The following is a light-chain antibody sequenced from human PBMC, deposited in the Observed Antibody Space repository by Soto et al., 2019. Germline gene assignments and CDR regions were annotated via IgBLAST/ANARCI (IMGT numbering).Light chain of an antibody. V-gene: IGLV2-8*01. Sequence: QSALTQPPSASGSPGQSVTISCTGTSSDIGGYNSVSWYQQHPGKAPRLMIYEVNKRPSGVPDRFSGSKSGYTASLTVSGRQTEDGAFYYCSSSAGIYHYLVFGGGTKLTVL. CDR3: SSSAGIYHYLV. J-gene: IGLJ3*02. CDR2: EVN. CDR1: SSDIGGYNS.